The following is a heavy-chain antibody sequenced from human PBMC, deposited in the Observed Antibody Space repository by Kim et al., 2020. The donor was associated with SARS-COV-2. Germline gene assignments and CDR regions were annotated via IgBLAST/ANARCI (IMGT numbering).Heavy chain of an antibody. D-gene: IGHD6-13*01. CDR1: GFTFSSYA. J-gene: IGHJ6*03. CDR3: ARDAAPQYSSSWYYYYYYYMDV. Sequence: GGSLRLSCAASGFTFSSYAMHWVRQAPGKGLEWVAVISYDGSNKYYADSVKGRFTISRDNSKNTLYLQMNSLRAEDTAVYYCARDAAPQYSSSWYYYYYYYMDVWGKGTTVTVSS. CDR2: ISYDGSNK. V-gene: IGHV3-30-3*01.